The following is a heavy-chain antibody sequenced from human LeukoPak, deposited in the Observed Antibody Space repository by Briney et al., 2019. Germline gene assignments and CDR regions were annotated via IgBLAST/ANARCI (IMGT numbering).Heavy chain of an antibody. CDR3: ARVEPGYSYGGYDAFDI. CDR1: GYSISSGYY. Sequence: SETLSLTCTVSGYSISSGYYWGWIRQPPGKGLEWIGEINHSGSTNYNPSLKSRVTISVDTSKNQFSLKLSSVTAADTAVYYCARVEPGYSYGGYDAFDIWGQGTMVTVSS. CDR2: INHSGST. J-gene: IGHJ3*02. V-gene: IGHV4-38-2*02. D-gene: IGHD5-18*01.